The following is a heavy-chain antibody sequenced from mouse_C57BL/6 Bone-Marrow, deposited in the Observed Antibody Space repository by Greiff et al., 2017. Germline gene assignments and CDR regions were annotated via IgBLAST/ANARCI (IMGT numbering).Heavy chain of an antibody. Sequence: EVKLVESGGDLVKPGGSLKLSCAASGFTFSSYGMSWVRQTPDKRLEWVATISSGGSYTYYPDSVKGRFTISRDNAKNTLYLQMSSLKSEDTAMYYCEKHAGRFDYWRQGTTLTVSS. CDR1: GFTFSSYG. CDR2: ISSGGSYT. CDR3: EKHAGRFDY. J-gene: IGHJ2*01. V-gene: IGHV5-6*01. D-gene: IGHD4-1*01.